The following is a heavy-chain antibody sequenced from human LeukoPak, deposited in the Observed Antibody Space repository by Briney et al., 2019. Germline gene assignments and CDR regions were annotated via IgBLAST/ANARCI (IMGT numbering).Heavy chain of an antibody. CDR2: ISWNSGSI. J-gene: IGHJ4*02. Sequence: GGSLRLSCAASGFTFDDYAMHWVRQAPGKGLEWVSGISWNSGSIGYADSVKGRFTISRDNAKNSLYLQMNSLRAEDTVLYHCAGPHTWGQGTLVTVSS. CDR1: GFTFDDYA. V-gene: IGHV3-9*01. CDR3: AGPHT.